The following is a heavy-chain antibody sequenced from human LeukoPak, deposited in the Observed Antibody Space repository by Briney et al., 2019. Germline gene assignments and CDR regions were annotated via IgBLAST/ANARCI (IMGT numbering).Heavy chain of an antibody. V-gene: IGHV3-20*04. J-gene: IGHJ3*01. Sequence: GGSLRLSCAASGFTFDDYGMSWVRQAPGKGLEWVSGINWNGGSTGYADSVKGRFTISRDNAKNSLYLQMNSLRAEDTALYYCARPYNSGWTVGFHLWGQGTMVTVSS. CDR1: GFTFDDYG. CDR3: ARPYNSGWTVGFHL. CDR2: INWNGGST. D-gene: IGHD6-19*01.